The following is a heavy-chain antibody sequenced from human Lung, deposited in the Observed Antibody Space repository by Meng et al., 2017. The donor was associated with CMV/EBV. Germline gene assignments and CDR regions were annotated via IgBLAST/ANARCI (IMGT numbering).Heavy chain of an antibody. CDR1: GVTISINGYN. V-gene: IGHV4-39*01. Sequence: QLRLLESGPGLVKPSETLSLTCTVSGVTISINGYNWDWVRQRPGKGLEWIGAIYLSGGTSYIPSLQSRVTMFVDTSKNQFSLMLTSVTATDTAVYYCARRSGGSGRDCWGQGTLVTVSS. CDR2: IYLSGGT. D-gene: IGHD3-10*01. CDR3: ARRSGGSGRDC. J-gene: IGHJ4*02.